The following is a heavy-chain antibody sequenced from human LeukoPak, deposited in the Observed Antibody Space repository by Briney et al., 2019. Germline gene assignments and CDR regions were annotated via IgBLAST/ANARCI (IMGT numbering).Heavy chain of an antibody. CDR3: AKDRERVVAATAPDY. CDR1: GFTFSSYG. J-gene: IGHJ4*02. CDR2: ISYDGSNK. D-gene: IGHD2-15*01. V-gene: IGHV3-30*18. Sequence: PGGSLRLSCAASGFTFSSYGMHWVRQAPGKGLEWVAVISYDGSNKYYADSVKGRFTISRDNSKNTLYLQMNSLRAEDTAVYYSAKDRERVVAATAPDYWGQGTLVAVSS.